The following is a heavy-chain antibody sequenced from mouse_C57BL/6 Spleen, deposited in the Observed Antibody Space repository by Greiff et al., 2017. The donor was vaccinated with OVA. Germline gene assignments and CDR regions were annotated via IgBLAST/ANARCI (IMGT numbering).Heavy chain of an antibody. D-gene: IGHD2-4*01. J-gene: IGHJ2*01. Sequence: QVQLQQSGAELVKPGASVKISCKASGYAFSSYWMNWVKRRPGKGLEWIGQIYPGDGDTNYNGKFKGKATLTADKSSSTAYMQLSSLTSEDSAVYFCARGDYDYDGRVFDYWGQGTTLTVSS. V-gene: IGHV1-80*01. CDR1: GYAFSSYW. CDR2: IYPGDGDT. CDR3: ARGDYDYDGRVFDY.